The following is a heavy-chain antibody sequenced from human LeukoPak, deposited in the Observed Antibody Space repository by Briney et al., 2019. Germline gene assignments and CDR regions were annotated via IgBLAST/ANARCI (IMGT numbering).Heavy chain of an antibody. CDR3: ARVVREWELLRGGGTEPDY. CDR1: GYTFTSYA. CDR2: INPNSGGT. V-gene: IGHV1-2*02. D-gene: IGHD1-26*01. Sequence: ASVKVSCKASGYTFTSYAMNWVRQAPGQGLEWMGWINPNSGGTNYAQKFQGRVTMTRDTSISTAYMELSRLRSDDTAVYYCARVVREWELLRGGGTEPDYWGQGTLVTVSS. J-gene: IGHJ4*02.